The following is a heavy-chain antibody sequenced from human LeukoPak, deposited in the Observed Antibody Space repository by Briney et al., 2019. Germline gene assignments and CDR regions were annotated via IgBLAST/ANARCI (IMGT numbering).Heavy chain of an antibody. CDR3: AKVADLNYYDASGYPYHLDY. J-gene: IGHJ4*02. CDR2: ISGGATTT. V-gene: IGHV3-23*01. Sequence: PGGSLTLSCAASGFTFSTCAMSWVRQAPGKGLEWVSAISGGATTTYYGNSVKGRFTISRDNSKNTLYLQMNSLRAGDTAVYYCAKVADLNYYDASGYPYHLDYWGQGTLVTVSS. D-gene: IGHD3-22*01. CDR1: GFTFSTCA.